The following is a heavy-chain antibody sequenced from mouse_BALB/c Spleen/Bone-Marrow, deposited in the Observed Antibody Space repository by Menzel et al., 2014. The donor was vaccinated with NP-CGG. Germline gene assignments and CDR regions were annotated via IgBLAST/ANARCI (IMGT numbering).Heavy chain of an antibody. J-gene: IGHJ3*01. Sequence: VQLQQSGAELVKPGASVKLSCTASGFNIKDTYMHWVKQRPEQGLEWNGRIDPANGNTKYDPKFQGKATITADTSSNTAYLQLSSLTSEDTAVYYCASYYYGSSTFAYWGQGTLVTVSA. D-gene: IGHD1-1*01. V-gene: IGHV14-3*02. CDR1: GFNIKDTY. CDR3: ASYYYGSSTFAY. CDR2: IDPANGNT.